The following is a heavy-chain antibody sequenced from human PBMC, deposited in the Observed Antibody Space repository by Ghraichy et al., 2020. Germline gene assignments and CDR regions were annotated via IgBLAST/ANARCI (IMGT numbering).Heavy chain of an antibody. CDR1: GFTFSSYA. D-gene: IGHD3-16*02. Sequence: GGSLRLSCAASGFTFSSYAMSWVRQAPGKGLEWVSAISGSGGSTYYADSVKGRFTISRDNSKNTLYLQMNSLRAEDTAVYYCAKEQVGDYDYVWGSYRSDAFDIWGQGTMVTVSS. J-gene: IGHJ3*02. CDR3: AKEQVGDYDYVWGSYRSDAFDI. CDR2: ISGSGGST. V-gene: IGHV3-23*01.